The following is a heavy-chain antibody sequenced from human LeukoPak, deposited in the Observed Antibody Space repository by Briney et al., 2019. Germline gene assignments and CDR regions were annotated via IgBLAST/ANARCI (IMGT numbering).Heavy chain of an antibody. CDR1: GFTLSRYW. V-gene: IGHV3-7*01. D-gene: IGHD1-26*01. CDR2: IKQDGSEK. J-gene: IGHJ6*02. Sequence: GGSLRLSCAASGFTLSRYWMSWVRRAPGKGLEWVANIKQDGSEKCYVDSVKGRFTISRDNAKNSLYLQINSLRAEDTAVYYCARELGHDPASGMDVWGQGTTVTVSS. CDR3: ARELGHDPASGMDV.